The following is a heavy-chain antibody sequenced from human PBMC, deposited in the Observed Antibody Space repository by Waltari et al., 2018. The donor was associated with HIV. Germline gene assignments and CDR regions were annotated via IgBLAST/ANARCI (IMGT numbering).Heavy chain of an antibody. D-gene: IGHD3-10*01. Sequence: QVPIMQSGAEVKKPGSSVKISCRASSLTFTSYGLSWVRQAPGQGLEWMGGIKPPFGAANYPQKFQGRVTITADDFTSTVYMELTGLTSEDTAVYFCARESSGEFDLWGQGTPVTVSS. CDR3: ARESSGEFDL. J-gene: IGHJ5*02. CDR2: IKPPFGAA. CDR1: SLTFTSYG. V-gene: IGHV1-69*13.